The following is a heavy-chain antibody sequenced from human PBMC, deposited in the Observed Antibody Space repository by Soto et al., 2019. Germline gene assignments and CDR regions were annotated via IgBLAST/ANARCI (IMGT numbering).Heavy chain of an antibody. Sequence: EVQLLESGGGLVQPGGSLRLSCAASGFTFSSYAMSWVRQAPGKGLEWVSAISGSGGSTYYADSVKGRFTISRDNSKNTLYLQMKSLRAKDTAVYYCAKVSVTTNYYYYVMGVWGQGTTVTVSS. D-gene: IGHD4-17*01. CDR1: GFTFSSYA. CDR3: AKVSVTTNYYYYVMGV. CDR2: ISGSGGST. V-gene: IGHV3-23*01. J-gene: IGHJ6*02.